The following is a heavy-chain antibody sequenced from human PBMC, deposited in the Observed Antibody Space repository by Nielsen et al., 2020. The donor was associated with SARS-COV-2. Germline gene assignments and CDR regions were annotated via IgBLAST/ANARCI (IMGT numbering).Heavy chain of an antibody. CDR1: GYTFTSHY. D-gene: IGHD2-15*01. CDR3: ARGGLVVVDSFDY. V-gene: IGHV1-46*01. Sequence: ASVQVSCQTSGYTFTSHYVHWVRQAPGKGLEWMGLINSSGGRTIYAQMFQGRVTVTRDTSTSTVYMELSSLRSEDTAVYYCARGGLVVVDSFDYWGQGTLVTVSS. J-gene: IGHJ4*02. CDR2: INSSGGRT.